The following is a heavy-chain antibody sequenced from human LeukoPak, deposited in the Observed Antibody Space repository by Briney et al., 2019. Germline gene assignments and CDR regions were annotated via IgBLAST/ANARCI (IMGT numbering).Heavy chain of an antibody. Sequence: SETLSLTCAVYGESLSNYYWSWLRQPPGKGLEWIGEINHYGSTNYNPSLKSRITISVDTSKNQFSLKLCSVNAADTAVYYCARGRRDGYMLLWEDYWGQGTLVTVSS. V-gene: IGHV4-34*01. CDR2: INHYGST. CDR1: GESLSNYY. D-gene: IGHD5-24*01. J-gene: IGHJ4*02. CDR3: ARGRRDGYMLLWEDY.